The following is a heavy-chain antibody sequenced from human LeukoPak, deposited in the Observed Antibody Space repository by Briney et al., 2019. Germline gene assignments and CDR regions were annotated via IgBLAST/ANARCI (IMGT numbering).Heavy chain of an antibody. CDR1: GFTFSTYD. V-gene: IGHV3-23*01. J-gene: IGHJ4*02. D-gene: IGHD2-21*01. CDR2: VRVNGRST. CDR3: AKPGEASNYYFDY. Sequence: GGSLRLSCTASGFTFSTYDMSWVRQAPGKGLEWVSTVRVNGRSTYYADSVKGRFTISRDNSKNTLYLQMNSLRAEDTALYYCAKPGEASNYYFDYWGQGTLVTVSS.